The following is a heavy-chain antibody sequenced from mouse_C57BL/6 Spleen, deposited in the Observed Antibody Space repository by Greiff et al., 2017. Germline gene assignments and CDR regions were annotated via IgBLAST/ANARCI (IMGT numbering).Heavy chain of an antibody. CDR1: GFSLTSYG. J-gene: IGHJ3*01. CDR3: SRGYYGYDSAWFAY. CDR2: IWSGGST. Sequence: QVQLKESGPGLVQPSQSLSITCTVSGFSLTSYGVHWVRQSPGKGLEWLGVIWSGGSTDYNAAFISRLSISKDNSKSQVFFKMNSLQADDTAIYYCSRGYYGYDSAWFAYWGQGTLVTVSA. V-gene: IGHV2-2*01. D-gene: IGHD2-2*01.